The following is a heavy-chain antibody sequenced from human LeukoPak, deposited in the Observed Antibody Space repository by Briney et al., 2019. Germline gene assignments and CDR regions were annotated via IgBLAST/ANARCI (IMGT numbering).Heavy chain of an antibody. CDR1: GFTFSSYW. V-gene: IGHV3-7*01. CDR2: IKQDGSEK. CDR3: ASLPYDYVWGSYRYMVN. D-gene: IGHD3-16*02. J-gene: IGHJ4*02. Sequence: GGSLRLSCAASGFTFSSYWMSWVRQAPGKGLEWVANIKQDGSEKYYVDSVKGRFTISRDNAKNSLYLQMNSLRAEDTAVYYCASLPYDYVWGSYRYMVNWGQGTLVTVSS.